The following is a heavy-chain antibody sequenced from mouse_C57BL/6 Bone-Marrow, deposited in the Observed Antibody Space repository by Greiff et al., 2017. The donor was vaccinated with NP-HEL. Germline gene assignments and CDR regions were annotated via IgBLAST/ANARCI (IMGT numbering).Heavy chain of an antibody. J-gene: IGHJ1*03. CDR1: GFNIKDDY. D-gene: IGHD2-1*01. V-gene: IGHV14-4*01. CDR2: IDPENGDT. CDR3: TTWGNLYYGRYFDV. Sequence: EVQRVESGAELVRPGASVKLSCTASGFNIKDDYMHWVKQRPEQGLEWIGWIDPENGDTEYASKFQGKATITADTSSNTAYLQLSSLTSEDTAVYYCTTWGNLYYGRYFDVWGTGTTVTVSS.